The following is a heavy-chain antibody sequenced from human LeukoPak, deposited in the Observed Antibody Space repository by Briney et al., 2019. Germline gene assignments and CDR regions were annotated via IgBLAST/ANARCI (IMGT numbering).Heavy chain of an antibody. CDR2: IYPGDSTT. Sequence: PGESLKISCKGSGYSFTNYWIGWVRQMPGKGLEWMGIIYPGDSTTTSSPSFQGQITISVGKSISTAYLQWSSLKASDTAIYYCALHPAQGSGSLDFWGQGTLVTVSS. J-gene: IGHJ4*02. V-gene: IGHV5-51*01. CDR1: GYSFTNYW. D-gene: IGHD3-10*01. CDR3: ALHPAQGSGSLDF.